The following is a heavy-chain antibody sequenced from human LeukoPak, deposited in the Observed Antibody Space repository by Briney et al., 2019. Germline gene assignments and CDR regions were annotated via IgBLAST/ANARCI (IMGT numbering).Heavy chain of an antibody. CDR1: GFTVNSNY. J-gene: IGHJ6*04. CDR2: LHSDGVT. D-gene: IGHD3-10*02. Sequence: PGGSLRLSCVISGFTVNSNYMSWVRQAPGKGLEWVSVLHSDGVTYYADSVKGRFTISRDNAKNSLYLQMNSLRAEDTAVYYCAELGITMIGGVWGKGTTVTISS. CDR3: AELGITMIGGV. V-gene: IGHV3-66*01.